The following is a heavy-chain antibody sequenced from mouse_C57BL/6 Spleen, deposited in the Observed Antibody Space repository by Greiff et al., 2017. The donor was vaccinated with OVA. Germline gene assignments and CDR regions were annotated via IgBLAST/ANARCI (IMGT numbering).Heavy chain of an antibody. J-gene: IGHJ2*01. CDR2: IDPENGDT. CDR3: TLATNYFDY. D-gene: IGHD1-1*01. V-gene: IGHV14-4*01. Sequence: VQLQQSGAELVRPGASVKLSCTASGFNIKDDYMHWVKQRPEQGLEWIGWIDPENGDTEYASKFQGKATITAVTSSNTAYLQLSSLTSEDTAVYYCTLATNYFDYWGQGTTLTVSS. CDR1: GFNIKDDY.